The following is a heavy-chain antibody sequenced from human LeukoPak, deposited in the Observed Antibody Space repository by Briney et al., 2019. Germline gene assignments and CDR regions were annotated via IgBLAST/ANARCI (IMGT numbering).Heavy chain of an antibody. V-gene: IGHV1-8*01. D-gene: IGHD6-19*01. CDR2: MNPNSGNT. CDR1: GYTFTSYD. Sequence: ASVKVSCKASGYTFTSYDINWVRQATGQGLEWMGWMNPNSGNTGYAQKFQGRVTMTRNTSISTAYMELSSLRSEDTAVYYCARAGAVAGKYYYMDVWGKGTTVTISS. CDR3: ARAGAVAGKYYYMDV. J-gene: IGHJ6*03.